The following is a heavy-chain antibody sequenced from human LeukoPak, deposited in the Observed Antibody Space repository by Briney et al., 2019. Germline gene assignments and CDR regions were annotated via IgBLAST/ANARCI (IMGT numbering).Heavy chain of an antibody. CDR1: GFTFSDYY. CDR3: ARAGDGYNYPDYFDY. V-gene: IGHV3-11*01. D-gene: IGHD5-24*01. Sequence: GGSLRLSCAASGFTFSDYYMSWIRQAPGKGLEWVSYISSGGSTIYYADSVKGRFTISRDNAKNSLYLQMNSLRAEDTAVYYCARAGDGYNYPDYFDYWGQGTLVTVSS. J-gene: IGHJ4*02. CDR2: ISSGGSTI.